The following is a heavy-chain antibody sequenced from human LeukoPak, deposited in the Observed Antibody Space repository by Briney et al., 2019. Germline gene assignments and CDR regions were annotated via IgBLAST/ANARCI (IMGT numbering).Heavy chain of an antibody. CDR1: GFTFSSYS. V-gene: IGHV3-21*01. CDR3: ARVYGTL. J-gene: IGHJ4*02. D-gene: IGHD2/OR15-2a*01. CDR2: ISSSSSYI. Sequence: GGSLRLPCAASGFTFSSYSMNWVRQAPGKGLEWVSSISSSSSYISYADSVKGRFTISRDNAKNSLYLQMNSLRAEDTAVYYCARVYGTLWGQGTLVTVSS.